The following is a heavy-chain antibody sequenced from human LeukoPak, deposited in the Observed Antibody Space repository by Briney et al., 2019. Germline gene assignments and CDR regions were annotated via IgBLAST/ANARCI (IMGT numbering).Heavy chain of an antibody. Sequence: GESLKISCKGSGYNFATNWIGWGRQMPGKGLEWMGMIYPGDSDTRYSPSFQGQVTISVDKSINTAYLQWSSLKASDTAMYFCARPTYSTNWDYWGQGTLVTVSS. CDR1: GYNFATNW. J-gene: IGHJ4*02. D-gene: IGHD6-13*01. CDR3: ARPTYSTNWDY. CDR2: IYPGDSDT. V-gene: IGHV5-51*01.